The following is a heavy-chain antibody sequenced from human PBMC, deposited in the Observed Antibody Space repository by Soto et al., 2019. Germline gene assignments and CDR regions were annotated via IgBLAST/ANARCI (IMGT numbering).Heavy chain of an antibody. V-gene: IGHV3-23*01. CDR3: AKADGQEWLLPHLEN. J-gene: IGHJ4*02. D-gene: IGHD6-19*01. CDR2: ISCCGGTA. Sequence: EVQLLESGGGLARPGESLRLSCAASGFNFNKYAMRWVRQAPGEGLEWVSGISCCGGTAYYADSVKGRFTIARDDAKNTLDLDMNSLRVEDTAEYYCAKADGQEWLLPHLENWGRGTLVTVS. CDR1: GFNFNKYA.